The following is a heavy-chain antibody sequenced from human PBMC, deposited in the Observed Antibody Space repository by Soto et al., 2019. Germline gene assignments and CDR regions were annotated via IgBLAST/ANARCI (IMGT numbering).Heavy chain of an antibody. CDR3: ARRGDSLPPGGAFDI. J-gene: IGHJ3*02. CDR1: GYSFTSYW. V-gene: IGHV5-51*01. Sequence: GESLKISCKGSGYSFTSYWIGWVRQMPGKGLEWMGIIYPGDSDTRYSPSFQGQVTISADKSISTAYLQWSSLKASDTAMYYCARRGDSLPPGGAFDIWGQGTMVTVSS. D-gene: IGHD3-10*01. CDR2: IYPGDSDT.